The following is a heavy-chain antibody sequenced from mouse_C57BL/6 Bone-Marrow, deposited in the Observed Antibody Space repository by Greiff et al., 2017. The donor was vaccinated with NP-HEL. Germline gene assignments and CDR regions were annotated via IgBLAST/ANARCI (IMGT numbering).Heavy chain of an antibody. CDR3: ASQQLRLRRDYFDY. Sequence: VQLQQSGPVLVKPGASVKMSCKASGYTFTDYYMNWVKQSHGKSLEWIGVINPYNGGTSYNQKFKGKATLTVDKSSSTAYMELNSLTSEDSAVYYCASQQLRLRRDYFDYWGQGTTLTVSS. J-gene: IGHJ2*01. D-gene: IGHD3-2*02. V-gene: IGHV1-19*01. CDR1: GYTFTDYY. CDR2: INPYNGGT.